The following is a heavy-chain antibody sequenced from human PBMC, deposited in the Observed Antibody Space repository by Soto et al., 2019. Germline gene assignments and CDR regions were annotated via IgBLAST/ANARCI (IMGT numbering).Heavy chain of an antibody. D-gene: IGHD5-12*01. J-gene: IGHJ4*02. CDR1: GFTFGINW. CDR3: ASLEWESSGYADY. V-gene: IGHV3-7*03. CDR2: IKRDGSEK. Sequence: RGSLVLSCASSGFTFGINWMGWVRQAPGKGLEWVANIKRDGSEKYYVDSVKGRFTISRDNAKNTLYLQMNSLRADDTAVYYCASLEWESSGYADYWGQGTKVTVSS.